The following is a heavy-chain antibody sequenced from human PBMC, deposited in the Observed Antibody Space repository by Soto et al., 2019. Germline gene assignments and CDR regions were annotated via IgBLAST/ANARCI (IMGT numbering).Heavy chain of an antibody. J-gene: IGHJ5*02. V-gene: IGHV4-30-4*01. CDR3: ARAMVVTQNWFDP. Sequence: SETLSLPCTVSGCSISSGDYYWRWIRQPPGKGLEWIGYIYYSGSTYYNLSLKSRVTISVDTSKNQFSLKLSSVTAADTAVYYCARAMVVTQNWFDPWGQGTLVTVS. CDR1: GCSISSGDYY. D-gene: IGHD2-21*02. CDR2: IYYSGST.